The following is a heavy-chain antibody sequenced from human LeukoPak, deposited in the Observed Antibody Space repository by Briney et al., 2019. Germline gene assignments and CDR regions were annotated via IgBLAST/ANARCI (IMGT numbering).Heavy chain of an antibody. V-gene: IGHV4-38-2*02. J-gene: IGHJ6*03. CDR1: GYSISSGYY. CDR2: IYHSGST. D-gene: IGHD3-3*01. Sequence: SETLSLTCTVSGYSISSGYYWGWIRQPPGKGLEWIGSIYHSGSTYYNPSLKSRVTISVDTSKNQVSLKLSSATAADTAVYYCARDGDYYYYMDVWGKGTTVTVSS. CDR3: ARDGDYYYYMDV.